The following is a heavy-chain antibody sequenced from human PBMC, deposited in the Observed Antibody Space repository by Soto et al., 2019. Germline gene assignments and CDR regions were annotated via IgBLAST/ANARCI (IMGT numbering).Heavy chain of an antibody. CDR3: XRVFHDFWSGFPYGMDV. CDR1: GDTVSSSSAA. Sequence: SQTLSLTCAISGDTVSSSSAAWHWIRQSPSRGLEWLGRTYYRSKYYTDYAVSVKSRITINADTSRNQFSLQLNSVTPEDTAVYYCXRVFHDFWSGFPYGMDVWGQGTTVTVSS. D-gene: IGHD3-3*01. J-gene: IGHJ6*02. V-gene: IGHV6-1*01. CDR2: TYYRSKYYT.